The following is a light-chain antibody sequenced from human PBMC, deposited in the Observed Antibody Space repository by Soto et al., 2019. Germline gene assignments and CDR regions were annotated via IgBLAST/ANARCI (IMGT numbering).Light chain of an antibody. CDR3: GTWDSSLSAGV. Sequence: QSVLTQPPSVSAAPGQKVTISCSGSSSNIGNNYVSCYQHLPGTAPKLLIYENNKRPSGIPDRFSGSKSGTSATLGITGLQTGDEADYYCGTWDSSLSAGVFGGGTKLTVL. CDR2: ENN. J-gene: IGLJ2*01. CDR1: SSNIGNNY. V-gene: IGLV1-51*02.